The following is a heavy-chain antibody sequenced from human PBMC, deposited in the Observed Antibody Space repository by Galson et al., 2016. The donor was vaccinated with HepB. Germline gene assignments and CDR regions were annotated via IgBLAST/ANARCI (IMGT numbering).Heavy chain of an antibody. Sequence: SLRLSCAASGFTFSSYAMHWVRQAPGKGLEWVAVISYDGSYESHAGAVKGRFTISRDNFKNTLYLHLNSLRAEETVVYYCARAVHGSGSYWDKWGQGTLVAVSS. CDR2: ISYDGSYE. D-gene: IGHD3-10*01. J-gene: IGHJ4*02. V-gene: IGHV3-30*04. CDR1: GFTFSSYA. CDR3: ARAVHGSGSYWDK.